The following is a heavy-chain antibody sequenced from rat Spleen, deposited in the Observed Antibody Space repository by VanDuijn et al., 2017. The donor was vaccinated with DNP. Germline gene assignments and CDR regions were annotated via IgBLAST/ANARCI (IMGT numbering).Heavy chain of an antibody. Sequence: EVQLVESGGGLVQPGRSLKLSCAASGFTFSNHFMAWVRQAPTKGLEWVASIANSGDSTYYSDSMKGRVTISRDNTKSTLYLQMNSLRSEDTATYYCAREFYYTGDYWGQGVMVTVSS. CDR2: IANSGDST. D-gene: IGHD1-1*01. J-gene: IGHJ2*01. CDR3: AREFYYTGDY. CDR1: GFTFSNHF. V-gene: IGHV5-25*01.